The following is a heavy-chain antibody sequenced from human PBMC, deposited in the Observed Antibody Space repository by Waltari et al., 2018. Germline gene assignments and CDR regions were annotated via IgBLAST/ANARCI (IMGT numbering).Heavy chain of an antibody. CDR3: ARQGYCSGGSCVFDY. CDR1: GGTFSSYT. V-gene: IGHV1-69*02. J-gene: IGHJ4*02. CDR2: IIPILGIA. D-gene: IGHD2-15*01. Sequence: QVQLVQSGAEVKKPGSSVKVSCKASGGTFSSYTISWVRQAPGQGLEWMGRIIPILGIANYAQKFQGRVTITADKSTSTAYMELSSLRSEDTAVYYCARQGYCSGGSCVFDYWGQGTLVTVSS.